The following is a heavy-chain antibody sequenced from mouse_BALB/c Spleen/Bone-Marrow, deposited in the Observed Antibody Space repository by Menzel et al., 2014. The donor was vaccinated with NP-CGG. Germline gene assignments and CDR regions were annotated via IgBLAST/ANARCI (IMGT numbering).Heavy chain of an antibody. Sequence: EVKVEESGGGLVQPGGSRKLSCAASGFTFSSFGMHWVRQAPEKGLEWVAYISSGSSTIYYADTVKGRFTISRDNPKNTLFLQMTSLRSGDTAMYYCARGNYGFSFYYAMDYWGQGTSVTVSS. CDR1: GFTFSSFG. CDR2: ISSGSSTI. J-gene: IGHJ4*01. D-gene: IGHD1-1*01. V-gene: IGHV5-17*02. CDR3: ARGNYGFSFYYAMDY.